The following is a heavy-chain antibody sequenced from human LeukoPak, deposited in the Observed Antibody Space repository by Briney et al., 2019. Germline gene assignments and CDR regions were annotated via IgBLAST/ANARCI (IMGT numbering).Heavy chain of an antibody. CDR2: IYYSGST. J-gene: IGHJ4*02. Sequence: KPSETLSLTCTVSGGSISSSSYYWGWIRQPPGKGLEWIGSIYYSGSTYYNPSLKSRVTISVDTSKNQFSLKLSSVTAADTAVYYCARELRRAVAGLLWGQGTLVTVSS. V-gene: IGHV4-39*07. CDR1: GGSISSSSYY. D-gene: IGHD6-19*01. CDR3: ARELRRAVAGLL.